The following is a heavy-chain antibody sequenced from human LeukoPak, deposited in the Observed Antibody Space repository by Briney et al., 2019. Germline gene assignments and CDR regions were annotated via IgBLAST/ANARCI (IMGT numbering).Heavy chain of an antibody. CDR2: IYSGGTI. D-gene: IGHD3-22*01. CDR1: GFSIRTYY. Sequence: GGSLRLSCAASGFSIRTYYMSWVRQVPGKGLEWVSIIYSGGTIRYADSVKGRFTFSRDNFKDTLNLQMNSLRADDTAVYYCVRAVHHNFYSDSSGYYGDAFDVWGQGTVVTVSS. J-gene: IGHJ3*01. V-gene: IGHV3-53*01. CDR3: VRAVHHNFYSDSSGYYGDAFDV.